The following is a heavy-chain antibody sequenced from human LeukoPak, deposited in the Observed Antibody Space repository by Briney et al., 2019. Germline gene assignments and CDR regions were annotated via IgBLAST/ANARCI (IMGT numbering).Heavy chain of an antibody. V-gene: IGHV3-7*03. CDR1: GFTFSSYW. Sequence: PGGSLRLSCAASGFTFSSYWMSWVRQAPGKGLEWVANIKQDGSEKYYVDSVKGRFTISRDNAKISLYLQMNSLRAEDTAVYYCARADIEYSSSSADYWGQGTLVTVSS. D-gene: IGHD6-6*01. J-gene: IGHJ4*02. CDR3: ARADIEYSSSSADY. CDR2: IKQDGSEK.